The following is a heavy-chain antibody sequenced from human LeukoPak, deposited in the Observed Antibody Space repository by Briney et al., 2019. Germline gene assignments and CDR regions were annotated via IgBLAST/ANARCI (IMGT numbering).Heavy chain of an antibody. CDR2: ISSDGSNE. CDR1: GFTFNTYT. D-gene: IGHD3-22*01. CDR3: ARESYYDTNTQDF. V-gene: IGHV3-30*03. Sequence: GGSLRLSCAASGFTFNTYTMNWVRQAPGKGLEWVAFISSDGSNEYYADSVKGRFIISRENFKNALYLQMNSLRVKDTAVYYCARESYYDTNTQDFWGQGTLVAVSS. J-gene: IGHJ4*02.